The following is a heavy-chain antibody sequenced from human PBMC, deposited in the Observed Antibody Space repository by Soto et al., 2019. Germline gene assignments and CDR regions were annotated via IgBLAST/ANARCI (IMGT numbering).Heavy chain of an antibody. V-gene: IGHV3-74*01. J-gene: IGHJ4*02. CDR1: GFLFSTYW. CDR2: IKSDGSST. Sequence: EVQLVESGGGLVQPGGSLRLSCAASGFLFSTYWMFWVRQAPRKGLLWVSRIKSDGSSTSYADSVKGRFTISRDNTKNTLYLQMTSLRPEDTAVYYCAKGGGDYNYFDHWGQGILVTVSS. D-gene: IGHD2-21*01. CDR3: AKGGGDYNYFDH.